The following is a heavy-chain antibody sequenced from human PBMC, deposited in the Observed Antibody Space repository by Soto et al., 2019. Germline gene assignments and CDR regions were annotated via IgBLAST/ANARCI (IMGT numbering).Heavy chain of an antibody. CDR3: TTGLFRAHSSSWYHAKYYGMDV. J-gene: IGHJ6*02. CDR1: GFTFSGSA. D-gene: IGHD6-13*01. Sequence: GGSLRLSCAASGFTFSGSAMHWVRRASGKGLEWVGRIRSKANSYATAYAASVKGRFTISRDDSKNTAYLQMNSLKTEDTAVYYCTTGLFRAHSSSWYHAKYYGMDVWGQGTTVTVSS. V-gene: IGHV3-73*01. CDR2: IRSKANSYAT.